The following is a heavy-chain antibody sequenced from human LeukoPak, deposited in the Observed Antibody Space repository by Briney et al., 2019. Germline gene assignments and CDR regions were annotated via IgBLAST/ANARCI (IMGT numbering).Heavy chain of an antibody. CDR2: ISRSGATI. J-gene: IGHJ4*02. CDR3: SRDRGGGDIYFDY. V-gene: IGHV3-48*03. CDR1: GXTFSSYG. D-gene: IGHD2-21*02. Sequence: GGSLRLSCAASGXTFSSYGMNWVRQAPGKGPEWISYISRSGATIYYADSVKGRFTISRDNAKNSLYLQMSSLGAEDTVIYYCSRDRGGGDIYFDYWGQGTLVTVSS.